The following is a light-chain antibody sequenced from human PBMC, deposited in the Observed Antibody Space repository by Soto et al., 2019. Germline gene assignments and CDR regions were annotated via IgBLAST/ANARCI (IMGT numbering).Light chain of an antibody. CDR1: QGVNRCY. CDR3: QQYSSSPLT. CDR2: GAS. V-gene: IGKV3-20*01. J-gene: IGKJ4*01. Sequence: ENVLTQSPGTLSLSPGERATLSCRASQGVNRCYLAWYQQKPGQAPRLLISGASTRATGIPDRFSGSGSGTDFTLTISRLEPEDFAVYYCQQYSSSPLTFGGGTKVDIK.